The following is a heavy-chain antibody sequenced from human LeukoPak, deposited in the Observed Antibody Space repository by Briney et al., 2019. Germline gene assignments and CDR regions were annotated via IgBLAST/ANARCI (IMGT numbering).Heavy chain of an antibody. D-gene: IGHD3-16*01. V-gene: IGHV3-48*03. CDR2: ISDYTKTI. CDR1: GLSFRGFE. CDR3: ARRFRD. Sequence: HTGGSLRLSCVGSGLSFRGFELNWVRQAPGKWLEWVSFISDYTKTIKYGDFVQGRFTISRDNAKNSMYLQMNSLRVEDTAVYYCARRFRDWGQGILVTVS. J-gene: IGHJ4*02.